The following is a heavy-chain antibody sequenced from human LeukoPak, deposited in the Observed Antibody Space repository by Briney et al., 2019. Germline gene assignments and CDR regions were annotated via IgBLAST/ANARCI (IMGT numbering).Heavy chain of an antibody. D-gene: IGHD2-2*01. CDR3: ARDYCSSTSCLYSDWFDP. V-gene: IGHV3-33*01. Sequence: GGSLRLSCAASGFTFSSYGMHWVRQAPGKGLEWVAVIWYDGSNKYYADSVKGRFTISGENSKNTLYLQMNSLIAEDTAVYYCARDYCSSTSCLYSDWFDPWGQGTMVTVSS. CDR2: IWYDGSNK. J-gene: IGHJ5*02. CDR1: GFTFSSYG.